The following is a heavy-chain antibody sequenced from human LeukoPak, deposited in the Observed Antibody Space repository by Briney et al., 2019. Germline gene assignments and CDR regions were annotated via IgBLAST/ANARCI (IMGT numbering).Heavy chain of an antibody. V-gene: IGHV3-11*01. Sequence: GGSLRLSCAASGFTFSDYYMTWIRQAPGKGLEWISSISDSGDTFYYVESVKGRFTISRDNAKNSLYLQMSSLRAEDTAVYYCARVRRPAVVLDALDSWGQGTMVTVSS. CDR3: ARVRRPAVVLDALDS. CDR1: GFTFSDYY. CDR2: ISDSGDTF. D-gene: IGHD2-2*01. J-gene: IGHJ3*02.